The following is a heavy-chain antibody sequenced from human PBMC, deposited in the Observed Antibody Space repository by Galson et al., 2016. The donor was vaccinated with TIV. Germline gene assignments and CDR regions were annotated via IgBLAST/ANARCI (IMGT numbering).Heavy chain of an antibody. D-gene: IGHD4-17*01. Sequence: SLRLSCAASGFTFSSYPMHWVRQAPGKGLEWVAYISFDGSDKYYAASVKGRFTISRDKSKNSLYLQMDSLRAEDAAVYSCARVYADYCFDYWGQGTLVTVSS. CDR1: GFTFSSYP. V-gene: IGHV3-30-3*01. CDR2: ISFDGSDK. J-gene: IGHJ4*02. CDR3: ARVYADYCFDY.